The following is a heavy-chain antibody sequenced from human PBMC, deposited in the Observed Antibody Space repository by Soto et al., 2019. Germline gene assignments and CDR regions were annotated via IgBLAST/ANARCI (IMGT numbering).Heavy chain of an antibody. J-gene: IGHJ4*02. CDR1: GGSISSRSYY. V-gene: IGHV4-39*01. Sequence: SVTLSLTFTVSGGSISSRSYYWGWICQHPRQRLEGIVSIYYSGSSYYSPSLKSRVIISVDTFNNQFSLKLLSVTAADTAVYYCASFRVDYYCSGSYPESYSFDYWGQGTLVTAPQ. CDR2: IYYSGSS. D-gene: IGHD3-10*01. CDR3: ASFRVDYYCSGSYPESYSFDY.